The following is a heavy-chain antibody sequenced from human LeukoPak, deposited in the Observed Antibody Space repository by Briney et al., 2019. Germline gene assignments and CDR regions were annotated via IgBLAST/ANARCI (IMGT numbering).Heavy chain of an antibody. CDR3: ARCVVPAADFDY. D-gene: IGHD2-2*01. Sequence: ASVKVSCKASGYTFTSYDINWVRQAPGQGLEWMGWISAYNGNTNYAQKLQGRVTMTTDTSTSTAYMELRSLRSDDTAVYYCARCVVPAADFDYWGQGTLVTVSS. CDR1: GYTFTSYD. V-gene: IGHV1-18*01. J-gene: IGHJ4*02. CDR2: ISAYNGNT.